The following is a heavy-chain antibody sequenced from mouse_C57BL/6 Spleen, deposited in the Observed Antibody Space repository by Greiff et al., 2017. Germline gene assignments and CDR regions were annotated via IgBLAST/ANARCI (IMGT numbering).Heavy chain of an antibody. V-gene: IGHV5-17*01. CDR1: GFTFSDYG. CDR2: ISSGSSTI. D-gene: IGHD1-1*01. CDR3: ARPYRGSSSYFDY. Sequence: EVKLMESGGGLVKPGGSLKLSCAASGFTFSDYGMHWVRQAPEKGLEWVAYISSGSSTIYYADTVKGRFTISRDNAKNTLFLQMTSLRSEDTAMYYCARPYRGSSSYFDYWGQGTTLTVSS. J-gene: IGHJ2*01.